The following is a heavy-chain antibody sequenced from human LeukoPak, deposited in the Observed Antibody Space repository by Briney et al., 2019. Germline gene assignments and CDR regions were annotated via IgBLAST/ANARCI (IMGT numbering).Heavy chain of an antibody. J-gene: IGHJ4*02. CDR1: GFTFSDYY. CDR2: ISSSGSTI. V-gene: IGHV3-11*01. Sequence: GGYLRLSCAASGFTFSDYYMSWIRQAPGKGLEWVSYISSSGSTIYYADSVKGRFTISRDNAKNSLHLQMNSLRAEDTAIYYCAKELVGWSMVDYWGQGTLVTVSS. CDR3: AKELVGWSMVDY. D-gene: IGHD6-19*01.